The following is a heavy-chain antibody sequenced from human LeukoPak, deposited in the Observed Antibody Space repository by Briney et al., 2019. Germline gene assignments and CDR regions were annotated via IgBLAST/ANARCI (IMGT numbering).Heavy chain of an antibody. D-gene: IGHD2-8*01. CDR2: IHGSGST. V-gene: IGHV4-4*07. J-gene: IGHJ1*01. CDR1: GESISAYF. Sequence: PSETLSLTCTVSGESISAYFWSWVRQPAGKGLEWMGRIHGSGSTNFNPSLNSRVTLSLDMSKNEIYLKLSSVTAADTAVYYCARGAVTNDFQEWGQGTLVTVSS. CDR3: ARGAVTNDFQE.